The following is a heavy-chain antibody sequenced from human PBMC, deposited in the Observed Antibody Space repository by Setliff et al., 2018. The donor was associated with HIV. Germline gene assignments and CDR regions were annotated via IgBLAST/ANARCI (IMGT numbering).Heavy chain of an antibody. J-gene: IGHJ4*02. Sequence: SETLSLTCSVSGGPITTSTYYWGWIRQPPGKGLEWIGNIYQSGTTYYNSSLTSRVTISVDTPKNEFSLKLSSMTAADTAVYYCARGIAVAGPYFDYWGQGTLVTVSS. CDR3: ARGIAVAGPYFDY. D-gene: IGHD6-19*01. V-gene: IGHV4-39*07. CDR1: GGPITTSTYY. CDR2: IYQSGTT.